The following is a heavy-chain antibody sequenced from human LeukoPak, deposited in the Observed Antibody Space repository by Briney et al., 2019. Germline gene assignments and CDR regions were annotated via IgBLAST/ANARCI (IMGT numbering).Heavy chain of an antibody. D-gene: IGHD5-12*01. V-gene: IGHV3-74*01. CDR2: INSDGSST. CDR1: GFTFSSYS. J-gene: IGHJ4*02. Sequence: GGSLRLSCAASGFTFSSYSMNWVRQAPGKGLVWVSRINSDGSSTSYADSVKGRFTISRDNAKNTLYLQMNSLRAEDTAVYYCARDGEWLRLSYWGQGTLVTVSS. CDR3: ARDGEWLRLSY.